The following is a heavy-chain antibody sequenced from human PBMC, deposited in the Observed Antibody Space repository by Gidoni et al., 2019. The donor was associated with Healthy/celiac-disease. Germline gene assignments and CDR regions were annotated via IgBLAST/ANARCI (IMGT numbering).Heavy chain of an antibody. J-gene: IGHJ4*02. CDR1: GFPFSDYY. V-gene: IGHV3-11*01. D-gene: IGHD6-13*01. Sequence: QVQLVESGGGLVKPGGSLSLSFAASGFPFSDYYIGWIRQSPGKGLEWVSYISSSGSTIYYADSVKGRFTISRDNAKNSLYLQMNSLRAEDTAVYYCARGSIAAAGVFDYWGQGTLVTVSS. CDR3: ARGSIAAAGVFDY. CDR2: ISSSGSTI.